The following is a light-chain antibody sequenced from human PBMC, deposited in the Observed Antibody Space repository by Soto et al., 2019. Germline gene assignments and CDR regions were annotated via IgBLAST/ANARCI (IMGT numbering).Light chain of an antibody. V-gene: IGLV2-14*01. J-gene: IGLJ3*02. CDR1: SNDVGGYNY. Sequence: QSALTQPASLSGSPGQSITMFCTGTSNDVGGYNYVSWYQQHPGNAPKLIIDEVSNRPSGISSRFSGSKSANTASLTISGLQAEDEAEYYGSSFTGSTTWVFGGGTKLPVL. CDR2: EVS. CDR3: SSFTGSTTWV.